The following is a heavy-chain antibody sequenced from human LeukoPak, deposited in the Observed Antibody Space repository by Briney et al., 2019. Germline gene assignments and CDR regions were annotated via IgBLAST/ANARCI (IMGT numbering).Heavy chain of an antibody. Sequence: SETLSLTCTVSGGSISSGDYYWSWIRQPPGKGLEWIGYIYYSGSTYYNPSLKSRVTISVDTSKNQFSLKLSSVTAADTAVYYCARCLMVYATYWYFGLWGRGTLVTVSS. V-gene: IGHV4-30-4*01. CDR3: ARCLMVYATYWYFGL. J-gene: IGHJ2*01. D-gene: IGHD2-8*01. CDR2: IYYSGST. CDR1: GGSISSGDYY.